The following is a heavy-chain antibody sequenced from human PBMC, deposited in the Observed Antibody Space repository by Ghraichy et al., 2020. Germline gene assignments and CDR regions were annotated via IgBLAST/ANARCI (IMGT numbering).Heavy chain of an antibody. J-gene: IGHJ6*03. Sequence: SETLSLTCTVSGGSISSGGYYWSWIRQHPGKGLEWIGYIYYSGSTYYNPSLKSRVTISVDTSKNQFSLKLSSVTAADTAVYYCARETSGYDFYYYMDVWGKGTTVTVSS. D-gene: IGHD5-12*01. CDR1: GGSISSGGYY. CDR2: IYYSGST. CDR3: ARETSGYDFYYYMDV. V-gene: IGHV4-31*03.